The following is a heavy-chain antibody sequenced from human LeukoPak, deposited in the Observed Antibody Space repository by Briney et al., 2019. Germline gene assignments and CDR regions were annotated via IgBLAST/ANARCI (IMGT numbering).Heavy chain of an antibody. J-gene: IGHJ4*02. Sequence: SETLSLTCTVSGDSISSYYWSWIRQPPGRGLEWIGYMYYSGSTNYHPSLKSRVTISMGTSKDQFSLKLSSVTAADTAVYYCARVRYSSSGKYYFDYWGQGTLVTVSS. D-gene: IGHD6-13*01. CDR2: MYYSGST. CDR1: GDSISSYY. CDR3: ARVRYSSSGKYYFDY. V-gene: IGHV4-59*01.